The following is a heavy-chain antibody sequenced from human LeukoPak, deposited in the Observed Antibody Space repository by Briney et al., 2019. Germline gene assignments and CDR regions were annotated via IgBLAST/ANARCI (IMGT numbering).Heavy chain of an antibody. CDR2: INWNGGST. CDR1: GFTFDDYG. Sequence: GGSLRLSCAASGFTFDDYGMSWVRQAPGKGLEWVSGINWNGGSTGYADSVKGRFTISRDNAKNSLYLQMNSLRAEDTALYYCARDLGYCSSTGCYRVFDYWGQGTLVTVSS. D-gene: IGHD2-2*01. J-gene: IGHJ4*02. V-gene: IGHV3-20*04. CDR3: ARDLGYCSSTGCYRVFDY.